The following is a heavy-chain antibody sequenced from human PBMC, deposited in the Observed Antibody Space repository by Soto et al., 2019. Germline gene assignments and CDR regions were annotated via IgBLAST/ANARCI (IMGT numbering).Heavy chain of an antibody. CDR1: GGSGSGYH. CDR3: ARGQANIWYFDH. J-gene: IGHJ4*02. V-gene: IGHV4-59*02. Sequence: QVQLQESGPRLVKPSETLSLTCTVSGGSGSGYHWNWVRQPPGKRLEWIGHIYSSGTTNYNPSLKSRITISIDTSKNQCSLKMNSVTAADTAVYYCARGQANIWYFDHWGQGTLVTVSS. CDR2: IYSSGTT.